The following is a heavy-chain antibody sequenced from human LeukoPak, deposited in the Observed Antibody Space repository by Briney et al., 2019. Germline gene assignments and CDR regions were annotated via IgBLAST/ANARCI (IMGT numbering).Heavy chain of an antibody. Sequence: GGSLRLSCAVSGFTFSRYAMSWVRQAPGKGLEWVSGINGSGGSIYYADSVKGRFTISRDNSKNTLYLQMNSLRAEDTAVFYCAKADYGDYDWGQGTLVTVSS. J-gene: IGHJ4*02. D-gene: IGHD4-17*01. CDR2: INGSGGSI. CDR1: GFTFSRYA. V-gene: IGHV3-23*01. CDR3: AKADYGDYD.